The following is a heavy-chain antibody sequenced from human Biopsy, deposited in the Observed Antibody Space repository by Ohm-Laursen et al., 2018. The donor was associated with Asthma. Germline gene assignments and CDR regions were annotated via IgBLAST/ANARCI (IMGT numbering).Heavy chain of an antibody. J-gene: IGHJ6*02. Sequence: SSVKVSCKAPGGTFSTFGISWVRQAPGQGLEWLGGIMTVFGTTNYAQKFQGRVTITADESTSTAYMEVTSLRSEDTAIYYCARCQVGYSSGWSLLLKKIYYSGMDVWGQGTAVTVSS. D-gene: IGHD6-19*01. CDR1: GGTFSTFG. CDR3: ARCQVGYSSGWSLLLKKIYYSGMDV. V-gene: IGHV1-69*01. CDR2: IMTVFGTT.